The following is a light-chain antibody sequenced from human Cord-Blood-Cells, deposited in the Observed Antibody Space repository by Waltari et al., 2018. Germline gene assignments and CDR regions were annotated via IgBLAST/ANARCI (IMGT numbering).Light chain of an antibody. CDR3: QSYDSSLSGSYV. J-gene: IGLJ1*01. CDR2: GNS. Sequence: QSVLTQPPSVSGAPGQRVTIPCTGSSSNIGAGYDVHWYQQLPGTAPNLLIYGNSNRPSGVPDRFSGSKSGTSASLAITGLQAEDEADYYCQSYDSSLSGSYVFGTGTKVTVL. V-gene: IGLV1-40*01. CDR1: SSNIGAGYD.